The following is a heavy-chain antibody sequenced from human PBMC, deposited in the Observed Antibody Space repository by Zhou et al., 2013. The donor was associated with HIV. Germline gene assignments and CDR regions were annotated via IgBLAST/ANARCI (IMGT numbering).Heavy chain of an antibody. CDR3: AREKYSYGLGFDY. Sequence: QVQLVQSGAEVKKPGASVKVSCKASGYTFTGYYIHWVRQAPGQGLEWMGWINPNSGDTNYAQKFQGRVTMTRDTSISTVYMEVNRLRSDDTAVYYCAREKYSYGLGFDYWGQGTLVTVSS. CDR2: INPNSGDT. CDR1: GYTFTGYY. J-gene: IGHJ4*02. V-gene: IGHV1-2*02. D-gene: IGHD5-18*01.